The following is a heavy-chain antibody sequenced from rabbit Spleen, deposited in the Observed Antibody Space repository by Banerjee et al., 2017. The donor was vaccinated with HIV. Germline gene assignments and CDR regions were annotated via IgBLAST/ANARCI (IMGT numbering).Heavy chain of an antibody. CDR3: AREGGIVVAGAFDL. V-gene: IGHV1S40*01. CDR2: IDTSDGDT. J-gene: IGHJ4*01. Sequence: QSLEESGGDLVQPEGSLTLTCTASGFSFSNNYYMCWVRQAPGKGLEWIACIDTSDGDTDYANWPKGRFTISKTSSTTVTLQMTSLTAADTATYFCAREGGIVVAGAFDLWGQGTLVTVS. CDR1: GFSFSNNYY. D-gene: IGHD4-1*01.